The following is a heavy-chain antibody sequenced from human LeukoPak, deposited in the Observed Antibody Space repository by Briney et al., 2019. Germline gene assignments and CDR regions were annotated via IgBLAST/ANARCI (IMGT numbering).Heavy chain of an antibody. Sequence: PSETLSLTCAVYGGSFSGYYWSWIRQPPGKGLEWIGEINHSGSTNYNPSLKSRVTISVDTSKNQFSLKLSSVTAADTAVYYCARVAARRVRRTYYMDVWAKGPRSPSP. D-gene: IGHD6-6*01. CDR1: GGSFSGYY. J-gene: IGHJ6*03. CDR3: ARVAARRVRRTYYMDV. CDR2: INHSGST. V-gene: IGHV4-34*01.